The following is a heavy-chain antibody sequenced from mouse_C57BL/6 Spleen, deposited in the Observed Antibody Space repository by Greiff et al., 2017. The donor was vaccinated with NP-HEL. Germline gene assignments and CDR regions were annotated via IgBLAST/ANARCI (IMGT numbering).Heavy chain of an antibody. CDR3: ARRDYSNWYFDV. J-gene: IGHJ1*03. CDR2: INPNNGGT. V-gene: IGHV1-22*01. CDR1: RYTFTDYN. Sequence: EVQLQQSGPELVKPGASVKMSCKASRYTFTDYNMHWVKQSHGKSLEWIGYINPNNGGTSYNQKFKGKATLTVNKSSSTAYMELRSLTSEDSAVYYCARRDYSNWYFDVWGTGTTVTVSS. D-gene: IGHD2-5*01.